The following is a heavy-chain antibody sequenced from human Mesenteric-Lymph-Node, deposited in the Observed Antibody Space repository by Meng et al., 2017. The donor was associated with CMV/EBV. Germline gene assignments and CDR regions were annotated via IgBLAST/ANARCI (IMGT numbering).Heavy chain of an antibody. CDR3: ARGRGNYQDV. Sequence: GESLKISCAASGFTFSSYSMNWVRQAPGKGLEWISYISSSGNIMYYADSVKGRFTISRDNAKNSLYLQMNSLRAEDTAVYYCARGRGNYQDVWGQGTMVTVSS. V-gene: IGHV3-48*04. D-gene: IGHD1-26*01. J-gene: IGHJ3*01. CDR2: ISSSGNIM. CDR1: GFTFSSYS.